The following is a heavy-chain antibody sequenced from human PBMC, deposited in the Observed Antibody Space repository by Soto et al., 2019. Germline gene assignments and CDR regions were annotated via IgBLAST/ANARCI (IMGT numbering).Heavy chain of an antibody. CDR1: GGSFSGYY. J-gene: IGHJ4*02. Sequence: QVQLQQWGAGLLKPSETLSLTCAVYGGSFSGYYWSWIRQPPGKGLEWIGEINHSGSTNYNPSLKSXXTXSXXTSKNQFSLKLSSVTAADTAVYYCARGPDSSGYMGWGQGTLVTVSS. CDR2: INHSGST. D-gene: IGHD3-22*01. V-gene: IGHV4-34*01. CDR3: ARGPDSSGYMG.